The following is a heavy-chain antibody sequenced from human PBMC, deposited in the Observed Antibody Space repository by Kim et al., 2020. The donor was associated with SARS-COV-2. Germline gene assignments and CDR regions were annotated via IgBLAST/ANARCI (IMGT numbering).Heavy chain of an antibody. D-gene: IGHD6-13*01. J-gene: IGHJ4*02. Sequence: DYAVSVKSRITINPDTSKNQFSLQLNSVTPEDTAVYYCARVAAADLFDYWGQGTLVTVSS. V-gene: IGHV6-1*01. CDR3: ARVAAADLFDY.